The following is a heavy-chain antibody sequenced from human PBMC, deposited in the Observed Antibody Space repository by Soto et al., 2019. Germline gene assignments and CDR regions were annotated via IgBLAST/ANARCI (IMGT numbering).Heavy chain of an antibody. CDR1: GGSISGYY. J-gene: IGHJ1*01. Sequence: TSETLSLTCTVSGGSISGYYWSWVRQPPGKTLEWIGYIYSSGSTNYNPPLKSRVTISVDTSKNQFSLKLRSVTAADTAVYYCAIYDSSGSRGFQHWGQGTLVTVS. CDR3: AIYDSSGSRGFQH. CDR2: IYSSGST. V-gene: IGHV4-4*08. D-gene: IGHD3-22*01.